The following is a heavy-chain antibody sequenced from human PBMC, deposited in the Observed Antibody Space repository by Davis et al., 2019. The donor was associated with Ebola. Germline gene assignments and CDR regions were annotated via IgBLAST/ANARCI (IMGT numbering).Heavy chain of an antibody. CDR3: TTPGGQDSGYDVFDI. V-gene: IGHV1-24*01. J-gene: IGHJ3*02. CDR1: GYTLTDLS. Sequence: ASVKVSCKVSGYTLTDLSIHWVRQAPGKGLEWMGYFDPEDAEPIYAQKFQDRVTVTRDTSTTTVYMDLSSLRSEDTALYYCTTPGGQDSGYDVFDIWGQGTMVTVSS. CDR2: FDPEDAEP. D-gene: IGHD5-12*01.